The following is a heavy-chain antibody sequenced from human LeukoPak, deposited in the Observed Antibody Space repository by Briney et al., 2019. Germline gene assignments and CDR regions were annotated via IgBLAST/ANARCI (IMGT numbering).Heavy chain of an antibody. V-gene: IGHV4-39*07. Sequence: SETLSLTCTVSGGSISGSSYYWGWIRQPPGKGLEWIGSIYYSGSTYYNPSLKSRVTISVDTSKNQFSLKLSSVTAADTAVYYCAREAHYYDSSTSDYWGQGTLVTVSS. J-gene: IGHJ4*02. D-gene: IGHD3-22*01. CDR1: GGSISGSSYY. CDR3: AREAHYYDSSTSDY. CDR2: IYYSGST.